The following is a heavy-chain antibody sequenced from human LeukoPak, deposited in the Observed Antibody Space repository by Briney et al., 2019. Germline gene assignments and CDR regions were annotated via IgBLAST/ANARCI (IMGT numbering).Heavy chain of an antibody. D-gene: IGHD3-10*01. V-gene: IGHV3-23*01. CDR2: ISGSGGNT. CDR3: TRGSYGSGSYPTLLN. J-gene: IGHJ4*02. CDR1: GFTFSSYA. Sequence: GGSLRLSCAASGFTFSSYAMSWVRQAPGKGLEWVSAISGSGGNTYYADSVKGRLTISRDNSKNTLFLQMNSLRAEDTAVYYCTRGSYGSGSYPTLLNWGQGTLVTVSS.